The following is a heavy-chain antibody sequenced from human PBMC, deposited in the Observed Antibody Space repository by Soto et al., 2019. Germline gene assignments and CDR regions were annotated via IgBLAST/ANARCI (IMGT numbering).Heavy chain of an antibody. D-gene: IGHD3-16*01. Sequence: QVQLVQSGAEVKKPGSSVKVSCKASGGTFSSYAISWVRQAPGQGLEWMGGIIPIFGTADYAQKFQGRVTXPXXXFXXTAYMELSSLRSEDPAVYYCARHLGGNHYYYGMDVWGQGTTVTVSS. CDR1: GGTFSSYA. V-gene: IGHV1-69*05. CDR2: IIPIFGTA. CDR3: ARHLGGNHYYYGMDV. J-gene: IGHJ6*02.